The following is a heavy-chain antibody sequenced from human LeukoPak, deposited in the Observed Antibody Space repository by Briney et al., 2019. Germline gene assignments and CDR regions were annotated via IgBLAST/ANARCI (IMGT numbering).Heavy chain of an antibody. CDR3: ARSNNDVDYLGVGFDY. Sequence: ASVKVSCKASGYTFTSYAMNWVRQAPGQGLEWMGWINTNTGNPTYAQGFTGRFVFSLDTSVSTAYLQISSLKAEDTAVYYCARSNNDVDYLGVGFDYWGQGTLVTVSS. CDR2: INTNTGNP. V-gene: IGHV7-4-1*02. J-gene: IGHJ4*02. D-gene: IGHD3-16*01. CDR1: GYTFTSYA.